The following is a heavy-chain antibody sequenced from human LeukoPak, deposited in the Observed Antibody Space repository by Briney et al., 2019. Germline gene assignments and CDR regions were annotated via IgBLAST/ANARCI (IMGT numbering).Heavy chain of an antibody. D-gene: IGHD6-13*01. CDR1: GLTVSRYA. V-gene: IGHV3-23*01. CDR2: ISGSGGST. Sequence: GGSLTLSCAASGLTVSRYAMLWVRQAPGKELEGVSAISGSGGSTYYAVSLKGRFTISKDKSKNPLYLQMNTVTAADTAVYYCAKPTGRSDQQLVPLGLDPWGQGTLVTVSS. J-gene: IGHJ5*02. CDR3: AKPTGRSDQQLVPLGLDP.